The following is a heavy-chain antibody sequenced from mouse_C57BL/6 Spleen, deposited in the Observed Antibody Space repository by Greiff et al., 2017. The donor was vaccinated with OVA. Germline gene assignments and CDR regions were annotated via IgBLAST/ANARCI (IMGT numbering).Heavy chain of an antibody. CDR2: FYPGGGSI. CDR3: AKHEDPHYGRSYWYFDV. D-gene: IGHD1-1*01. V-gene: IGHV1-62-2*01. Sequence: QVQLQQSGAELVKPGASVKLSCKASGYTFTEYTIHWVKQRPGQGLEWIGWFYPGGGSIKYNEKFKDKATLTADKSSSTVYMELSILTSEASAVYSSAKHEDPHYGRSYWYFDVWGTGTTVTVSS. J-gene: IGHJ1*03. CDR1: GYTFTEYT.